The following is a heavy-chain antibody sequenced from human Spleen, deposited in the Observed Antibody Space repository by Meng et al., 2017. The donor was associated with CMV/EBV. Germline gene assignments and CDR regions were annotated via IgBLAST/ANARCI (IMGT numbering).Heavy chain of an antibody. CDR2: ISQSGIA. Sequence: SETLSLTCAVSGGSISTSTWWSGVRQTPGKGLEWIGEISQSGIANYNPYLKSRVTILVDMSKNQFSLRLSSVTAADTAVYFCARVGANVVAGINFDVWGQGTMVTVSS. J-gene: IGHJ3*01. CDR3: ARVGANVVAGINFDV. CDR1: GGSISTSTW. D-gene: IGHD2/OR15-2a*01. V-gene: IGHV4-4*02.